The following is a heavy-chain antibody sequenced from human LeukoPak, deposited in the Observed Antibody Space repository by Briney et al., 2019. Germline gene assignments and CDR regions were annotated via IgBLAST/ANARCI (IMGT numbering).Heavy chain of an antibody. CDR3: ARGCSSSWYGLESNGYYYYYMDV. CDR1: NYSISTDYY. D-gene: IGHD6-13*01. Sequence: PSETLSLTCTVSNYSISTDYYWGWIRQPPGKGLEWIGSINHYGSTFYNSSLKSRVTISVDTSKNQFSLKLSSVTAADTAVYYCARGCSSSWYGLESNGYYYYYMDVWGKGTTVTVSS. J-gene: IGHJ6*03. V-gene: IGHV4-38-2*02. CDR2: INHYGST.